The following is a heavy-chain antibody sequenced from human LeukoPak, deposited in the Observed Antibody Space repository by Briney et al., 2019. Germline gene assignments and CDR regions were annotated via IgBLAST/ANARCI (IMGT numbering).Heavy chain of an antibody. D-gene: IGHD1-26*01. J-gene: IGHJ4*02. Sequence: GGSLRLSCAASGFTFSSYWMHWVRQAPGTGLVWVSRINTDGSSTSYADSVKGRFTISRDNAKNTLYLQMNSLRAEDTAVYYCARGGKWELLRPADYWGQGTLVTVSS. V-gene: IGHV3-74*01. CDR2: INTDGSST. CDR3: ARGGKWELLRPADY. CDR1: GFTFSSYW.